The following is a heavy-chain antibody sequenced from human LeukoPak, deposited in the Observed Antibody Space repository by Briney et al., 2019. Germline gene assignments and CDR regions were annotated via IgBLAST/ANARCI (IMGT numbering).Heavy chain of an antibody. CDR1: GFTFNHYA. Sequence: GGSLRLSCAASGFTFNHYAMNWVRQAPGKGLEWVASISSTTTYIYYADSVKGRFTISRDNAKNSVHLQMNSLRAEDTAVYYCARGQQLFWFDPWGQGTLVTVSS. CDR2: ISSTTTYI. V-gene: IGHV3-21*01. CDR3: ARGQQLFWFDP. D-gene: IGHD6-13*01. J-gene: IGHJ5*02.